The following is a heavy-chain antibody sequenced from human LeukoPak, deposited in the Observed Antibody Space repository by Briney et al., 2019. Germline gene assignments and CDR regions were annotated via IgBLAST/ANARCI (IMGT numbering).Heavy chain of an antibody. Sequence: EASVTVSCTASGNTFTSFHIHWVRQAPGQGLEYMGIIKVYGDTTIYAQRFQGRITMTRDTSTSTVYMELSSLNSEDTAVYYCARESPSTFYFDYWGQGTLVTVSS. D-gene: IGHD1-1*01. V-gene: IGHV1-46*01. J-gene: IGHJ4*02. CDR3: ARESPSTFYFDY. CDR1: GNTFTSFH. CDR2: IKVYGDTT.